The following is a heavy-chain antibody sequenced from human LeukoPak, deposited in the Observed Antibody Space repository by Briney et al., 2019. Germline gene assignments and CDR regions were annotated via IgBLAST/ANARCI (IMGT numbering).Heavy chain of an antibody. CDR3: AKETGGAWGYFDN. CDR2: IIDGGSDT. Sequence: EGSLRLSCAASGFTFSNHAMTWVRQAPGKGLEWVSTIIDGGSDTAYADSVQGRFTISRDNSKSTVDLQMNSLRADDTAVYYCAKETGGAWGYFDNWGQGTLVTVSS. D-gene: IGHD1-14*01. J-gene: IGHJ4*02. V-gene: IGHV3-23*01. CDR1: GFTFSNHA.